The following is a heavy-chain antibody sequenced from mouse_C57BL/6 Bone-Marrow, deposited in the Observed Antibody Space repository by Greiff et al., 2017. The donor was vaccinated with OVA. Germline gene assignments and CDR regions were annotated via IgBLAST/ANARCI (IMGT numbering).Heavy chain of an antibody. CDR1: GYSITSGYY. J-gene: IGHJ4*01. CDR3: ARFYYPYAMDY. D-gene: IGHD2-1*01. CDR2: ISYDGSN. V-gene: IGHV3-6*01. Sequence: EVQLKESGPGLVKPSQSLSLTCSVTGYSITSGYYWNWIRQFPGNKLEWMGYISYDGSNNYNPSLKNRISITRDTSTNQFFLKLNTVTTEDTATYYCARFYYPYAMDYWGQGTPVTVSS.